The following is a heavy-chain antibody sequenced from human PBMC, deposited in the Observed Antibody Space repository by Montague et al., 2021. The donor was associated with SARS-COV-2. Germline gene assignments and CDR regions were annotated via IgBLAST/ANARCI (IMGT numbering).Heavy chain of an antibody. CDR3: ARGSTVTHY. V-gene: IGHV4-34*01. CDR1: GGSFSGYY. Sequence: SETQSLTCAVYGGSFSGYYWSWIRQPPGKGLEWIGEINHSGSTNYNPSLKSRVTISVDTSKNQFSLKLSSVTAADTAVYYCARGSTVTHYWGQGTLVTVSS. CDR2: INHSGST. D-gene: IGHD4-17*01. J-gene: IGHJ4*02.